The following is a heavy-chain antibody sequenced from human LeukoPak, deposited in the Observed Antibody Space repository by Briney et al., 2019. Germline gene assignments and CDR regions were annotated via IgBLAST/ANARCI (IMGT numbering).Heavy chain of an antibody. J-gene: IGHJ2*01. CDR2: IWYDGSNE. V-gene: IGHV3-33*01. D-gene: IGHD2-2*01. CDR3: ARNPQLLPDWNFDL. CDR1: GFSFSSYG. Sequence: GGSLRLSCVASGFSFSSYGIHWVRQAPGKGLEWVSVIWYDGSNEHYAESVKGRSTISRDNSKNTVFPQMKSLRVEDTAVYYCARNPQLLPDWNFDLWGRGTLVTVSS.